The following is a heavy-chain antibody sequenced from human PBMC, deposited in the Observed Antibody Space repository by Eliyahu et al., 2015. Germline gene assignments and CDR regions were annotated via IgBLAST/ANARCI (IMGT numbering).Heavy chain of an antibody. CDR2: IYHSGST. J-gene: IGHJ5*02. V-gene: IGHV4-38-2*02. Sequence: QVQLQESGPGLVKPSETLSLTCAVXGYSXSSGYYWGWIRQPPGKGLEWIGSIYHSGSTYYNPSLKSRVTISVDTSKNQFSLKLSSVTAADTAVYYCARDDPTSGFDPWGQGTLVTVSS. D-gene: IGHD3-10*01. CDR1: GYSXSSGYY. CDR3: ARDDPTSGFDP.